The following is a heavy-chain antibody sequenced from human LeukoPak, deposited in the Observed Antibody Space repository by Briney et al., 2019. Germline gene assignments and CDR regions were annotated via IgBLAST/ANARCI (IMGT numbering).Heavy chain of an antibody. Sequence: SETLSLTCAVYGGSFSGYYWSWIRQPPGKGLECIGEINHSGSTNYNPSLKSRVTISVDTSKNQFSLKLSSVTAADTAVYYCAREFPYYYYGMDVWGQGTTVTVSS. CDR1: GGSFSGYY. CDR3: AREFPYYYYGMDV. J-gene: IGHJ6*02. CDR2: INHSGST. V-gene: IGHV4-34*01.